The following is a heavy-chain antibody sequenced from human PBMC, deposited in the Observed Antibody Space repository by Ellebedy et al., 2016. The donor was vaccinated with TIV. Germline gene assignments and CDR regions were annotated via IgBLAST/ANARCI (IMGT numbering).Heavy chain of an antibody. J-gene: IGHJ3*01. CDR3: ARDPVGVGPAFDV. Sequence: GESLKISCAASGLTFSSHAMRWVRQAPGKGLEWVSSITESGGNTYYADSVKGRFTISRDNSKDTLFLQMNSLRAADTAIYFCARDPVGVGPAFDVWGQGTMVTVSS. D-gene: IGHD4-23*01. CDR2: ITESGGNT. CDR1: GLTFSSHA. V-gene: IGHV3-23*01.